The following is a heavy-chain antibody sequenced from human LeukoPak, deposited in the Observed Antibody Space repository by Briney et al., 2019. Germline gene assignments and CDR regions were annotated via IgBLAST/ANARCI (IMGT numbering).Heavy chain of an antibody. CDR3: ASPNWNDNAFDI. CDR2: IYYSGST. J-gene: IGHJ3*02. V-gene: IGHV4-59*01. D-gene: IGHD1-1*01. Sequence: SETLSLTCTVSGGSISSYYWSWIRQPPGKGLEWIGYIYYSGSTNYNPSLKSRVTISVDTSKNQFSLKLSSVTAADTAVYYCASPNWNDNAFDIWGQGTMVTVSS. CDR1: GGSISSYY.